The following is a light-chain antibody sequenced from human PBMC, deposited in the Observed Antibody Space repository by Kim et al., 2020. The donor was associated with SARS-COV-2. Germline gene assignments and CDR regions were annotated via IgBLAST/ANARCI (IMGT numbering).Light chain of an antibody. J-gene: IGLJ1*01. CDR2: EVS. V-gene: IGLV2-8*01. Sequence: QSALTQPPSASGSPGQSVTISCTGTSSDVGGYNYVSWYQHHPGKAPKLMIYEVSKRPSGVPDRFSGSKSGNTASLTVSGLQAEDEADYYCSSYAGSNNVFGTGTKSPS. CDR3: SSYAGSNNV. CDR1: SSDVGGYNY.